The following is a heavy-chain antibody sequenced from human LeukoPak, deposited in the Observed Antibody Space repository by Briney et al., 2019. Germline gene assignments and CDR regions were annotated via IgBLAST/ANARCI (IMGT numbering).Heavy chain of an antibody. CDR2: IYHSGST. V-gene: IGHV4-4*02. D-gene: IGHD3-3*01. CDR3: ARRGQLRFLEWLPLSYYYYGMDA. CDR1: GGSISSSNW. Sequence: PSETLSLTCAVSGGSISSSNWWSWVRQPPGKGLEWIGEIYHSGSTNYNPSLKSRVTISVDTSKNQFSLKLSSVTAADTAVYYCARRGQLRFLEWLPLSYYYYGMDAWGQGTTVTVSS. J-gene: IGHJ6*02.